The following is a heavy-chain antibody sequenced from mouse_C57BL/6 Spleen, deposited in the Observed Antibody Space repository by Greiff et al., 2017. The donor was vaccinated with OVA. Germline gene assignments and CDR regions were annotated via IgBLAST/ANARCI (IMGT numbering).Heavy chain of an antibody. V-gene: IGHV1-15*01. D-gene: IGHD1-1*01. CDR1: GYTFTDYE. J-gene: IGHJ2*01. CDR2: IDPETGGT. CDR3: TRSGDYYGSFDY. Sequence: VKLVESGAELVRPGASVTLSCKASGYTFTDYEMHWVKQTPVHGLEWIGAIDPETGGTAYNQKFKGKAILTADKSSSTAYMELRSLTSEDSAVYYCTRSGDYYGSFDYWGQGTTLTVSS.